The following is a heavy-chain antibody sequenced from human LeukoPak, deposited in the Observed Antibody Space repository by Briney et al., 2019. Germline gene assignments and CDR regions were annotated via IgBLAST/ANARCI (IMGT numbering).Heavy chain of an antibody. J-gene: IGHJ6*02. CDR1: GFTFDDYA. Sequence: GGSLRLSCAASGFTFDDYAMHWFRQAPGKGLEWVSLISGDGGSTYYADSVKGRFTISRDNSKNSLYLQMNSLRTEDTALYYCAKDLASNYDTYYYYYGMDVWGQGTTVTVSS. CDR2: ISGDGGST. V-gene: IGHV3-43*02. CDR3: AKDLASNYDTYYYYYGMDV. D-gene: IGHD3-9*01.